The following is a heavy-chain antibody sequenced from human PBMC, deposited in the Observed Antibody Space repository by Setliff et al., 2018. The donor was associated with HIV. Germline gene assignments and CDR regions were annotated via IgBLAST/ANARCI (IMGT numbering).Heavy chain of an antibody. J-gene: IGHJ4*02. D-gene: IGHD3-10*02. Sequence: GGSLRLSCVASGFAFSTFDMNWVRQTPGKGLDWVSVIYAGGTTKYADSVKGRFTFSRDDSKNTFFLQMNSLKTTDTGTYYCATYARTSYGLDDWGQGTEVTVSS. CDR3: ATYARTSYGLDD. CDR1: GFAFSTFD. V-gene: IGHV3-66*02. CDR2: IYAGGTT.